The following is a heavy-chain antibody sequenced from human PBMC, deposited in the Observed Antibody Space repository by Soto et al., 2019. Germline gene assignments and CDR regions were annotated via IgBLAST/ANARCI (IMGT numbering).Heavy chain of an antibody. CDR2: ISGSGGST. CDR3: AKDRFAMRAARPLDAFDY. Sequence: GGSLRLSCAASGFTFSSYAMSWVRQAPGKGLEWVSDISGSGGSTYYADSVKGRFTISRDNSKNTLYLQMNSLRAEDTAVYYCAKDRFAMRAARPLDAFDYWGQGTLVTVSS. CDR1: GFTFSSYA. J-gene: IGHJ4*02. V-gene: IGHV3-23*01. D-gene: IGHD6-6*01.